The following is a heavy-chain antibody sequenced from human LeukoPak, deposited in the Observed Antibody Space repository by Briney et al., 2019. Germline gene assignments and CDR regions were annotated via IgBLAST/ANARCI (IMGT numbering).Heavy chain of an antibody. V-gene: IGHV1-2*02. D-gene: IGHD2-15*01. J-gene: IGHJ4*02. CDR3: ARVGYCSGDRCYLHFDY. CDR1: GYIFTDYY. Sequence: EASVKVSCKASGYIFTDYYIHWMRQAPGQGLEWMGWINPKTGDTNYAQKFQGRVTMTRDTSIRTVYMELNRLTSDDTALYYCARVGYCSGDRCYLHFDYWGQGTLVTVSS. CDR2: INPKTGDT.